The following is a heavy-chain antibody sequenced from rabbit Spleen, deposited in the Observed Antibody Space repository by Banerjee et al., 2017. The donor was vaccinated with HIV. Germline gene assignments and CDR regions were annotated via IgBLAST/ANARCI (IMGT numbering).Heavy chain of an antibody. V-gene: IGHV1S45*01. CDR1: GFSFSSSYW. D-gene: IGHD2-1*01. CDR3: ARDGYTNGDYHRYFNL. J-gene: IGHJ4*01. Sequence: QEQLVESGGGLVQPEGSLTLTCTASGFSFSSSYWICWVRQAPGKGLELIACIYGGDGSSTAYANWAKGRFTISKTSSTTVTLQMTSLTAADTATYFCARDGYTNGDYHRYFNLWGPGTLVTVS. CDR2: IYGGDGSST.